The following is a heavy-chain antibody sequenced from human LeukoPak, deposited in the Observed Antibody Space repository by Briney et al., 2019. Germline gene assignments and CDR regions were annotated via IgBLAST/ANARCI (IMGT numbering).Heavy chain of an antibody. CDR2: ISTSGSTI. J-gene: IGHJ4*02. V-gene: IGHV3-48*03. D-gene: IGHD6-19*01. Sequence: QPGGSLRLSCVVSGITFSSYEMNWVRQAPGKGLEWVSYISTSGSTIYYADSVKGRLTISRDNAKNSLYLQMNGLRAEDTAIYYCASPQWLAFWGQGTLVTVSS. CDR3: ASPQWLAF. CDR1: GITFSSYE.